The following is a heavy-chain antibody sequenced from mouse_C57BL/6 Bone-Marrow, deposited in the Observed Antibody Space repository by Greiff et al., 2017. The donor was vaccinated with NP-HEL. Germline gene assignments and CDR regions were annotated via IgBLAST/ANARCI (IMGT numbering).Heavy chain of an antibody. CDR3: GGNYYPSWFAY. D-gene: IGHD2-1*01. CDR1: GYTFTDYY. V-gene: IGHV1-19*01. J-gene: IGHJ3*01. Sequence: VQLQQSGPVLVKPGASVKMSCKASGYTFTDYYMNWVKQSHGKSLEWIGVINPYNGGTSYNQKFKGKATLTVDKSSSTAYMELNSLTSEDSAVYYCGGNYYPSWFAYWGQGTLVTVSA. CDR2: INPYNGGT.